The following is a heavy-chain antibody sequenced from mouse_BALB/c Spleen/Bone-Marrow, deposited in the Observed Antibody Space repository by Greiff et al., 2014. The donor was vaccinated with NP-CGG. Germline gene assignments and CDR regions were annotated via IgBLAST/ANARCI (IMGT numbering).Heavy chain of an antibody. Sequence: EVQLQQSGPDLVKPSQSLSLTCTVSGYSITSGYSWYWIRQLPGNKLERMGYIPYSGGTNYNPTFKGRISMTRDTSTNKFFLQLNSVTTEDAATYYCARSNGYYAIDYWGQGTSVTVSS. CDR2: IPYSGGT. CDR3: ARSNGYYAIDY. CDR1: GYSITSGYS. J-gene: IGHJ4*01. V-gene: IGHV3-1*02.